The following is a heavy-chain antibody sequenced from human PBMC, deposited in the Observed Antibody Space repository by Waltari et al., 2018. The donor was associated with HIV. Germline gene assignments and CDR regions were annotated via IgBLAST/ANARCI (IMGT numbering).Heavy chain of an antibody. J-gene: IGHJ1*01. CDR1: GLSFSDYY. V-gene: IGHV4-34*06. CDR2: VSHSGTT. CDR3: TGIPIGSENQYDRWAYFDR. D-gene: IGHD3-16*01. Sequence: QVQLQQWGAELVKPSETLSLTCAIYGLSFSDYYWSWIRQTPGRRLEWIGEVSHSGTTNYNQSLKDRLYMSVDTSKRQFSLTFASVTAADTAIYYCTGIPIGSENQYDRWAYFDRWGQGSPVTVSS.